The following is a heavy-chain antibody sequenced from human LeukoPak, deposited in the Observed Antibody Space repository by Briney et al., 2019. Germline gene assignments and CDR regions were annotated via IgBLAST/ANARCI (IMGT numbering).Heavy chain of an antibody. J-gene: IGHJ5*02. CDR3: ARWGGGYNYWWFDP. V-gene: IGHV4-59*01. Sequence: SETLSLTCTVPGGSISSYYWSWIRQPPGKGLEWIGYIYYSGSTNYNPSLKSRVTISVDTSKNQFSLKLSSVTAADTAVYYCARWGGGYNYWWFDPWGQGTLVTVSS. CDR1: GGSISSYY. CDR2: IYYSGST. D-gene: IGHD5-24*01.